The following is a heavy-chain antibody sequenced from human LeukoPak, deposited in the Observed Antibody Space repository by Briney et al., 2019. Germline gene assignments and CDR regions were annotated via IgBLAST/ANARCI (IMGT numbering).Heavy chain of an antibody. J-gene: IGHJ4*02. D-gene: IGHD6-13*01. CDR2: IYYSGST. CDR1: GGSISSYY. CDR3: ARLIAADPQLDC. V-gene: IGHV4-59*12. Sequence: SETLSLTCTVSGGSISSYYWSWIRQPPGKGLEWNGYIYYSGSTNYNPSLKSRVTISVDTSKNQFSLNLSSVTAADTAVYYCARLIAADPQLDCWGQGTLVTVSS.